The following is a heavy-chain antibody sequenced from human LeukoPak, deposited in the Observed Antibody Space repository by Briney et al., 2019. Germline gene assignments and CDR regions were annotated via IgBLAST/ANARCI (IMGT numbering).Heavy chain of an antibody. CDR2: ISSSSSYI. CDR3: AREVGISPS. D-gene: IGHD1-26*01. CDR1: GFAFSSYS. Sequence: PGGSQRLSCAASGFAFSSYSMNWVRQAPGKGLEWVSSISSSSSYIYYADSVKGRFTISRDNAKNSLYLQMNSLRAEDTAVYYCAREVGISPSWGQGTLVTVSS. V-gene: IGHV3-21*01. J-gene: IGHJ4*02.